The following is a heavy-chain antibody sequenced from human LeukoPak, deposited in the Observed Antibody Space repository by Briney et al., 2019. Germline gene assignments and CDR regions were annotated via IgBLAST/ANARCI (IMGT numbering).Heavy chain of an antibody. Sequence: ASVKVSCKVSGYTXTELSMHWVRQAPGKGLEWMGGFDPEDGETIYAQKFQGRVTMTEDTSTDTAYMELSSLRSEDTAVYYCATVGRSIVVPTYYYYGMDVWGQGTTVTVSS. J-gene: IGHJ6*02. CDR2: FDPEDGET. V-gene: IGHV1-24*01. CDR3: ATVGRSIVVPTYYYYGMDV. CDR1: GYTXTELS. D-gene: IGHD3-22*01.